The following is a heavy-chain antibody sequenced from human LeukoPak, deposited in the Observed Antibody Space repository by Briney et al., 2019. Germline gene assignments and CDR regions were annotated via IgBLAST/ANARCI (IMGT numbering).Heavy chain of an antibody. V-gene: IGHV1-18*01. CDR1: GYDFSTYG. D-gene: IGHD3-22*01. CDR3: AKYDSSGYYYAHVGY. CDR2: IRPSNGNR. Sequence: ASVKVSCRTSGYDFSTYGITWVRQAPGQGLEYMGWIRPSNGNRNYAQKVQDRVTLTTDTSTSTVYMELRSLRSDDTAVYYCAKYDSSGYYYAHVGYWGQGTLVTVSS. J-gene: IGHJ4*02.